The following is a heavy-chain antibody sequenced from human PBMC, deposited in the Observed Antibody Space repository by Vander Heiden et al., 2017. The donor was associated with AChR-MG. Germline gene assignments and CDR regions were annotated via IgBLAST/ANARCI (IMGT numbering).Heavy chain of an antibody. J-gene: IGHJ4*02. Sequence: QVQLVESGGGLVKPGGSLRLSCAASGFSFSDYYMSWIRQAPGKGLEWISYISNSGSSTHYADSVKGRLTISRDNAKNSLYLQINSLRAEDTTVYYCARETGGTFDYWGQGTLVTVSS. D-gene: IGHD6-25*01. V-gene: IGHV3-11*01. CDR3: ARETGGTFDY. CDR2: ISNSGSST. CDR1: GFSFSDYY.